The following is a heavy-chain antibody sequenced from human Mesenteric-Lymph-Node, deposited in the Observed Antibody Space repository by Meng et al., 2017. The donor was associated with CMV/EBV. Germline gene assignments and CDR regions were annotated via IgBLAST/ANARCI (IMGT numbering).Heavy chain of an antibody. Sequence: GGSLRLSCAASGFTVSSKYMTWVRQAPGKGLEWVSVIYSGGSTYYADSVKGRFTISRDDSKNTLYLQVNSLRVEDTAVYYCARDHNWNYKSNYFYGMDVWGRGTTVTVSS. V-gene: IGHV3-53*01. CDR3: ARDHNWNYKSNYFYGMDV. CDR2: IYSGGST. D-gene: IGHD1-7*01. CDR1: GFTVSSKY. J-gene: IGHJ6*02.